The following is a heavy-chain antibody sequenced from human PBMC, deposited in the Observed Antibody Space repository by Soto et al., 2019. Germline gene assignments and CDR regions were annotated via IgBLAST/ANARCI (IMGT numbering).Heavy chain of an antibody. J-gene: IGHJ3*02. D-gene: IGHD3-16*01. CDR3: AKALGSLDPFDI. CDR2: IKSSDGGA. CDR1: RFTFGNSA. Sequence: GGSLRLSCTTSRFTFGNSAMSWVRQAPGKGLEWVSTIKSSDGGAYYGDSVKGRFTISRDNPKNTLYLQMNSLRAEDTAVYYCAKALGSLDPFDIWGQGTMVTVSS. V-gene: IGHV3-23*01.